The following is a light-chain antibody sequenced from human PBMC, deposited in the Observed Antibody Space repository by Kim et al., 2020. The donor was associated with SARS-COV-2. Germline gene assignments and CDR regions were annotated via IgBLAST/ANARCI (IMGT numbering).Light chain of an antibody. Sequence: ELTQPPSASGTPGQRVTISCSGGSSNIGRHTVNWYQKFPGTAPKLLIYSTNHRPSGVPDRFSGSKSGTSASLAISGLQSDDEADYYCATWDVSLTGFYVFGTGTKVTVL. J-gene: IGLJ1*01. V-gene: IGLV1-44*01. CDR1: SSNIGRHT. CDR3: ATWDVSLTGFYV. CDR2: STN.